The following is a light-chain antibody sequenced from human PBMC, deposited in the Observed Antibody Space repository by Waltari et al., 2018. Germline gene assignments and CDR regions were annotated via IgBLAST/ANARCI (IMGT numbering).Light chain of an antibody. CDR3: QQYNRWPPIT. V-gene: IGKV3D-15*01. Sequence: EIVMTQSPATLSVSPGERATLSCRASQHIYSSLAWYQQKPGQPPRLLIYDASTRATGIPARFTGSGSGTEFTLTISSLQSEDSAVYSCQQYNRWPPITFGQGTRLEIK. J-gene: IGKJ5*01. CDR2: DAS. CDR1: QHIYSS.